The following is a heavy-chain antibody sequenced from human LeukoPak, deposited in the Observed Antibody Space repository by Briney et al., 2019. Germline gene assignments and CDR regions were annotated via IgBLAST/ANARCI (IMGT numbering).Heavy chain of an antibody. Sequence: GGSLRLSCAVSGITLSNYGMSWIRQAPGKGLEWVSYISSSGSTIYYADSVKGRFTISRDNAKNSLYLQMNSLRAEDTAVYYCARDWGRYYYDSSGYYFDYWGQGTLVTFSS. CDR1: GITLSNYG. J-gene: IGHJ4*02. V-gene: IGHV3-11*01. D-gene: IGHD3-22*01. CDR3: ARDWGRYYYDSSGYYFDY. CDR2: ISSSGSTI.